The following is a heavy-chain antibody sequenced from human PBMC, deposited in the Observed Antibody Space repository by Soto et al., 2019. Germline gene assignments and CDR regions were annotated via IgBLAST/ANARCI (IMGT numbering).Heavy chain of an antibody. CDR2: VYHSWST. Sequence: QVQLQESGPGLVKPSEILSLTCTVSGGSISSDYWNWIRQPPGKGLEWIGYVYHSWSTKYNPSLKSRVTKSVDTSKYQLSLKLSSVTAADTAVYYCARFGTSPNGNWFDPWGQGTLVTVAS. J-gene: IGHJ5*02. CDR1: GGSISSDY. V-gene: IGHV4-59*01. CDR3: ARFGTSPNGNWFDP. D-gene: IGHD3-10*01.